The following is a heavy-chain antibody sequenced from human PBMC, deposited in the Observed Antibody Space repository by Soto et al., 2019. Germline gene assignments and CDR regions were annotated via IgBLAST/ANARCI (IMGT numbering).Heavy chain of an antibody. CDR3: ARDRSWNYYYYYGMDV. CDR1: GFTFSSYA. CDR2: ISYDGSNK. Sequence: GRSLRLSCAASGFTFSSYAMHWVRQAPGKGLEWVAVISYDGSNKYYADSVKGRFTISRDNSKNTLYLQMNSLRAEDTAVYYCARDRSWNYYYYYGMDVWGQGTTVTVSS. J-gene: IGHJ6*02. D-gene: IGHD1-1*01. V-gene: IGHV3-30-3*01.